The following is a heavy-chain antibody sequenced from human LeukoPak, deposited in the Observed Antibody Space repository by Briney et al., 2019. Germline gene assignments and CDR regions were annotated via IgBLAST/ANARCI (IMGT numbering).Heavy chain of an antibody. CDR3: ATLKDAVTTFDN. D-gene: IGHD4-17*01. V-gene: IGHV3-7*01. Sequence: GGSLRLSCAASGFIFSSCWMSWVRQAPGKGLEWVASINQDGSDKRHADPVKGRFTISRDNAKNSLSLQVNSPRAEDTAVYYCATLKDAVTTFDNWGQGTLVTVSS. J-gene: IGHJ4*02. CDR2: INQDGSDK. CDR1: GFIFSSCW.